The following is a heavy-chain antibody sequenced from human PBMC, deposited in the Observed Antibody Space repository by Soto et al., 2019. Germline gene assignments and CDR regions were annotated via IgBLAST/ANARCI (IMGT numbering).Heavy chain of an antibody. V-gene: IGHV1-18*01. J-gene: IGHJ5*02. D-gene: IGHD1-1*01. CDR2: ISAYNGNT. CDR1: GYTFTSYG. Sequence: HVQVVQSGAEVKKPGASVKVSCKASGYTFTSYGISWVRQASGQGLEWMGWISAYNGNTKYAQKLQGRVTMTTDTSTSTAYMELRSLRSDDTAVYYCARDEAYKWNDGGWFDPWGQGTLVTVSS. CDR3: ARDEAYKWNDGGWFDP.